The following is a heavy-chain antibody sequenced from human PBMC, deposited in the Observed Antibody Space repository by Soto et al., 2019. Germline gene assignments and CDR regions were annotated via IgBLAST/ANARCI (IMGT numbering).Heavy chain of an antibody. CDR3: AKGSQYFYYYAMDV. CDR2: LTGSGDTT. Sequence: ELQLLESGGGLAQPGGSLRLSCAASGFTFSSYAMSWVRQAPGKGLEWVSALTGSGDTTYYAESVKGRFSISRDNAKNTLYLQMSSLRCEDTAVYYCAKGSQYFYYYAMDVWGQGTTVTVSS. V-gene: IGHV3-23*01. CDR1: GFTFSSYA. J-gene: IGHJ6*02. D-gene: IGHD3-10*01.